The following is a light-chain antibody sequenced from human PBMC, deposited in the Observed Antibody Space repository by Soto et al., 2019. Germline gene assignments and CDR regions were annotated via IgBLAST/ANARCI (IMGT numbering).Light chain of an antibody. J-gene: IGLJ1*01. CDR2: EGT. V-gene: IGLV2-23*01. CDR3: CSYAGNNIFV. CDR1: SSDVGPYYF. Sequence: QSVLTQPASVSGSLGQSITISCTGSSSDVGPYYFVSWYQQHPGKVPKLMIYEGTKRPSGVSDRFSGAKSGNTASMTIAGLQAEDEANYYCCSYAGNNIFVFGTGTKLTV.